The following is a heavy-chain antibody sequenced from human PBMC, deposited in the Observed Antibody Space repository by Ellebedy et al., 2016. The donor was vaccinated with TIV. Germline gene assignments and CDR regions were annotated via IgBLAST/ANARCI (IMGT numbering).Heavy chain of an antibody. V-gene: IGHV3-23*01. CDR3: RQGHYADY. J-gene: IGHJ4*02. Sequence: GGSLRLXCATSGFTSRNFFMSWVRQTPGKGLEWVSTISGDGGSTYFADSVKGRFTISRDNSKNTVYLQMNSLGADDTAVYYCRQGHYADYWGQGTLVTVSS. CDR2: ISGDGGST. CDR1: GFTSRNFF.